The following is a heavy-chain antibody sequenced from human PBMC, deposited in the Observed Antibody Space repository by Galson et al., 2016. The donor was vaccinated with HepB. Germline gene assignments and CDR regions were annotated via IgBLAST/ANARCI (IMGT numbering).Heavy chain of an antibody. CDR3: ARNRHCSGGSCYGA. V-gene: IGHV3-48*01. J-gene: IGHJ5*02. CDR1: EFTASSNY. D-gene: IGHD2-15*01. CDR2: IGIASTTT. Sequence: SLRLSCAAYEFTASSNYLNWIRQAPGKGLEWVAHIGIASTTTYYADSVKDRFTISRDNAHDSLYLQMNGLRAEDTAVYYCARNRHCSGGSCYGAWGQGTLVTVSS.